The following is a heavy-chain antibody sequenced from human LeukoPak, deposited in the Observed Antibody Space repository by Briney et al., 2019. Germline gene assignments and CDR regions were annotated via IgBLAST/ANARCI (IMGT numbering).Heavy chain of an antibody. CDR2: ISWNSGSI. J-gene: IGHJ5*02. Sequence: GRSLRLSCAASGFTLDDYAMHCVRQAPGKGLEWVSGISWNSGSIGYADSVKGRFTISRDNAKNSLYLQMNSLRAEDTALYYCAKGSDYDSSGFIWFDPWGQGTLVTVSS. D-gene: IGHD3-22*01. V-gene: IGHV3-9*01. CDR3: AKGSDYDSSGFIWFDP. CDR1: GFTLDDYA.